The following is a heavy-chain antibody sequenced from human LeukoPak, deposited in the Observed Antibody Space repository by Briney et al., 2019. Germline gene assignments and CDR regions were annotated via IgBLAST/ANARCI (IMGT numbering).Heavy chain of an antibody. CDR2: IYSGGST. CDR1: GFTFSSYW. J-gene: IGHJ4*02. CDR3: ARGEDYFDY. V-gene: IGHV3-66*01. Sequence: GGSLRLSCAASGFTFSSYWMHWVRQAPGKGLEWVSVIYSGGSTYYADSVKGRFTISRDNSKNTLYLQMNSLRAEDTAVYYCARGEDYFDYWGQGTLVTVSS.